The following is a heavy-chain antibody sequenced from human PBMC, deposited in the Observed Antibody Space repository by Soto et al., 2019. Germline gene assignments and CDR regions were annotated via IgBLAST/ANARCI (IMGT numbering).Heavy chain of an antibody. CDR2: INHSGST. V-gene: IGHV4-34*01. D-gene: IGHD6-25*01. Sequence: QVQLQQWGAGLLKPSETLSLTCAVYGGSFSGYYWSWIRQPPGKGLEWIGGINHSGSTNYNPSLKSRVTISVDTSKNQFSLKLSSVTAADTAVYYCARGLKRSRYCGYWGQGTLVTVSS. J-gene: IGHJ1*01. CDR1: GGSFSGYY. CDR3: ARGLKRSRYCGY.